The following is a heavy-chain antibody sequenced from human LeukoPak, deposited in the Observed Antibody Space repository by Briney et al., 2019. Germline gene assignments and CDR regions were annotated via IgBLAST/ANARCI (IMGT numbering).Heavy chain of an antibody. CDR1: GGSISRYY. V-gene: IGHV4-4*08. J-gene: IGHJ4*02. CDR3: ASPLGGFDN. CDR2: IYNIGST. Sequence: SETLSLTCTVSGGSISRYYWSWIRQPPGKGLEWIGYIYNIGSTHYNSSLRSRVTMSVDTSKNQFSLKLSSVTAADTAVYYCASPLGGFDNWGQGTLVTVSS. D-gene: IGHD3-16*01.